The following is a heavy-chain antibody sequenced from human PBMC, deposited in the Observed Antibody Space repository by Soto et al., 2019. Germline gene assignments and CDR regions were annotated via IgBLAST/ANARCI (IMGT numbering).Heavy chain of an antibody. CDR1: GDSMSSFY. CDR2: IFTTGST. D-gene: IGHD2-15*01. V-gene: IGHV4-4*07. J-gene: IGHJ4*01. CDR3: ARDATLRY. Sequence: SETLSLTCTVSGDSMSSFYWTWIRQPAGKGLEWIGRIFTTGSTNYNPSLESRVSISIDTSKNQFSLKLSSVTAADTAMYYCARDATLRYWGHGTLVTVSS.